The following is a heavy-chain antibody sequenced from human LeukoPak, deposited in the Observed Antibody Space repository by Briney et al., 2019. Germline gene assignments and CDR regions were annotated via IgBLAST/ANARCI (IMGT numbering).Heavy chain of an antibody. Sequence: PSETLSLTCTVSSYSISSGYYWGWIRQPPGKGLEWIGNIYHSGNTYYKPSLKSRVTISVDTSKNQFSLKLSSVTAADTAVYYCARVTSRLGVCDYWGQETLVTVSS. CDR1: SYSISSGYY. V-gene: IGHV4-38-2*02. CDR3: ARVTSRLGVCDY. D-gene: IGHD2-8*01. J-gene: IGHJ4*02. CDR2: IYHSGNT.